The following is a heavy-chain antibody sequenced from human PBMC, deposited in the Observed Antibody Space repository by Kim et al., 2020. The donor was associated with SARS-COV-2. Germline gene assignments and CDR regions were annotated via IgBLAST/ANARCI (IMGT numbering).Heavy chain of an antibody. J-gene: IGHJ6*02. CDR2: ISGSGGST. D-gene: IGHD3-3*01. CDR3: AKDDFHHYDFWSGYHNYYGMDV. CDR1: GFTFSSYA. V-gene: IGHV3-23*01. Sequence: GGSLRLSCAASGFTFSSYAMSWVRQAPGKGLEWVSAISGSGGSTYYADSVKGRFTISRDNSKNTLYLQMNSLRAEDTAVYYCAKDDFHHYDFWSGYHNYYGMDVWGQGTTVTVSS.